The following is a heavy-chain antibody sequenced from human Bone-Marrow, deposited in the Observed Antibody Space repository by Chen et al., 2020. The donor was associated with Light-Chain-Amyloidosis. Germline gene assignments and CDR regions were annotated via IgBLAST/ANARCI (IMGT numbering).Heavy chain of an antibody. CDR3: ARRRDGYNFDY. Sequence: EVQLGQSGPEVKQPGESLKISCKGSGYTFPNYWIGWVRQMPGKGLEWMGVIYPDDSDARYSPSFEGQVTISADKSITTAYLQWRSLKASDTAMYYCARRRDGYNFDYWGQGTLVTVSS. V-gene: IGHV5-51*01. CDR1: GYTFPNYW. J-gene: IGHJ4*02. D-gene: IGHD5-12*01. CDR2: IYPDDSDA.